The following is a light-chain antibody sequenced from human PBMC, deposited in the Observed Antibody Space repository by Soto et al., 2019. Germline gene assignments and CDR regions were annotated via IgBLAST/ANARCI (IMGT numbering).Light chain of an antibody. J-gene: IGKJ1*01. CDR1: QSTSTW. CDR2: EAS. CDR3: QQYITYPYA. V-gene: IGKV1-5*03. Sequence: DIQMTQSPSTQSASVGDRVTITCRASQSTSTWLAWYQQRPGKTPKLLISEASKLESGVPSRFSGSGSGTEFTLTISSLQLDDFATYYCQQYITYPYAFGQGTTGEIK.